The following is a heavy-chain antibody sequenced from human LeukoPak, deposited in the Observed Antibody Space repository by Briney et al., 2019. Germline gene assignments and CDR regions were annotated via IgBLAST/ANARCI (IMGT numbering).Heavy chain of an antibody. Sequence: GGSLRLSCAASGFSFSSYGMSWVRQAPGKGLEWVSIISTDGGTTHYAESVKDRFTISRDNPKNTLHLQMNSLRAEDTAVYYCTKGQSGGGYYSPFDSWGQGTLVTVSS. CDR2: ISTDGGTT. CDR1: GFSFSSYG. J-gene: IGHJ4*02. V-gene: IGHV3-23*01. CDR3: TKGQSGGGYYSPFDS. D-gene: IGHD3-22*01.